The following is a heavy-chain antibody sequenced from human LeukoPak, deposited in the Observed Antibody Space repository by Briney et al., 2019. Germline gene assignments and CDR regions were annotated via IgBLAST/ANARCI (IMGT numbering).Heavy chain of an antibody. CDR2: IKEDGSEK. D-gene: IGHD3-3*01. J-gene: IGHJ6*02. CDR3: ARRGATTSGVVTYHDNGLDV. V-gene: IGHV3-7*01. CDR1: GFTFHKYW. Sequence: GGSLRLSCVASGFTFHKYWMVWVRQAPGKGLEWVANIKEDGSEKNYLDAVKGRFTISRDNAQNSLYVHMTSLRVEDTGVYYCARRGATTSGVVTYHDNGLDVWGQGTSVTVSS.